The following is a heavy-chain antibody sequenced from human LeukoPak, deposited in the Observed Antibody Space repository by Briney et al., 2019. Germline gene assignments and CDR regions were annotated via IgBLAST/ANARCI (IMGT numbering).Heavy chain of an antibody. Sequence: SETLSLTCAVYGGSFSGYYWSWIRQPPGKGLEWIGEINHSGSTNYNPSLKSRVTISVDTSKNQFSLKLSSVTAADTAVYFCARDGAYFDSSGYYLSYWGQGTLVTVSS. V-gene: IGHV4-34*01. CDR1: GGSFSGYY. CDR3: ARDGAYFDSSGYYLSY. CDR2: INHSGST. J-gene: IGHJ4*02. D-gene: IGHD3-22*01.